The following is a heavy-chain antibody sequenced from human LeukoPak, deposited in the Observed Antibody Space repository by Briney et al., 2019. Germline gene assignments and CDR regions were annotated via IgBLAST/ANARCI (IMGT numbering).Heavy chain of an antibody. CDR3: ARSGVVVAATVNGDWFDP. J-gene: IGHJ5*02. V-gene: IGHV1-2*02. CDR1: GYTFTDYY. Sequence: ASVKVSCKASGYTFTDYYVHWVRQAPGQGLEWMGWTNPNSGGTNYAQKLQGRVTMTRDTSVSTAYMELSRLTSDDTAVYYCARSGVVVAATVNGDWFDPWGQGTLVTVSS. D-gene: IGHD2-15*01. CDR2: TNPNSGGT.